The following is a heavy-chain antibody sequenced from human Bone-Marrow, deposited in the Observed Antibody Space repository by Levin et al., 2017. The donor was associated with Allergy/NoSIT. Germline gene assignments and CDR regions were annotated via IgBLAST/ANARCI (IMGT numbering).Heavy chain of an antibody. CDR1: GFTFSSYA. J-gene: IGHJ4*02. CDR3: ARVSGSGIAAHAFFDY. V-gene: IGHV3-30-3*01. D-gene: IGHD6-13*01. CDR2: ISYDGSNK. Sequence: GGSLRLSCAASGFTFSSYAMHWVRQAPGKGLEWVAVISYDGSNKYYADSMKGRFTISRDNSKNTLYLQMNSLRAEDTAVYYCARVSGSGIAAHAFFDYWGQGTLVTVSS.